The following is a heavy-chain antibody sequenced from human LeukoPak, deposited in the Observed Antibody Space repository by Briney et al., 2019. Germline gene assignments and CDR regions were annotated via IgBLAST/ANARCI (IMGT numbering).Heavy chain of an antibody. V-gene: IGHV3-23*01. CDR2: ISGSGGST. J-gene: IGHJ4*02. Sequence: PWESLRLSCAASGLAFSSDAMSWVPRSPGKQLEWVSAISGSGGSTYYADSVKGRFTISRDNAKNSLYLQMNSPRAEDTAVYYCVASGSTQAHVGYFDYWGQGTLVTVSS. CDR1: GLAFSSDA. CDR3: VASGSTQAHVGYFDY. D-gene: IGHD1-26*01.